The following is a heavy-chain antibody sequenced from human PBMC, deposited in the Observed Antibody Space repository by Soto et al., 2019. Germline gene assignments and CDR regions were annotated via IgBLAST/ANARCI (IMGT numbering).Heavy chain of an antibody. CDR1: GFTFSSYG. Sequence: GESLKISCAASGFTFSSYGMHWVRQAPGKGLEWVAVISYDGSNKYYADSVKGRFTISRDNSKNTLYLQMNSLRAEDTAVYYCAKGPRGQQLDYYYYGMDVWGQGTTVTVSS. D-gene: IGHD6-13*01. J-gene: IGHJ6*02. V-gene: IGHV3-30*18. CDR2: ISYDGSNK. CDR3: AKGPRGQQLDYYYYGMDV.